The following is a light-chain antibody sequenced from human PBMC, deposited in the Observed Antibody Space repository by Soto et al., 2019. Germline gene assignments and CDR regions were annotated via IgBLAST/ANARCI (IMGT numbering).Light chain of an antibody. CDR2: AAS. Sequence: DVQMTQSPSSVSASVGDRVTITCRASQSINKWLAWYQQKPGKAPKLLIYAASSLQSGVPSRFSGSGSGTNVTLTINSLQPEDSATYYCQQATTFPYPFGPGTTVDIK. CDR1: QSINKW. J-gene: IGKJ3*01. CDR3: QQATTFPYP. V-gene: IGKV1-12*01.